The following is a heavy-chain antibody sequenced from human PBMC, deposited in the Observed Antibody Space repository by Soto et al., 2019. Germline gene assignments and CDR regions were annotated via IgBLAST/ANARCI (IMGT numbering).Heavy chain of an antibody. CDR3: ARMVRDYYDSMVDP. CDR2: IDWDDDK. J-gene: IGHJ5*02. D-gene: IGHD3-22*01. V-gene: IGHV2-70*01. CDR1: GFSLSTSGMC. Sequence: SGPTLVNPTQTLTLTCTFSGFSLSTSGMCVGWIRQPPGKALEWLALIDWDDDKYYSTSLKTRLTIPKDTSKNQVVLTMTNMDPVDTATYYCARMVRDYYDSMVDPWGQGTLVTVSS.